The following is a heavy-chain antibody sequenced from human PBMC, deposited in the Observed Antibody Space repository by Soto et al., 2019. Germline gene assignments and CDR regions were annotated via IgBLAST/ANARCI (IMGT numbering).Heavy chain of an antibody. Sequence: QVQLVQSGAEVKKPGSSVKVSCKASGGTFSSYAISWVRQAPGQGLEWMGGIIPIFGTADYAQTFQARVTITADESTSTACMERSSLGSEETAVYYCASHTGSSPEGRYYYGMDVWGQGTTVTVSS. CDR2: IIPIFGTA. V-gene: IGHV1-69*12. CDR1: GGTFSSYA. J-gene: IGHJ6*02. D-gene: IGHD1-26*01. CDR3: ASHTGSSPEGRYYYGMDV.